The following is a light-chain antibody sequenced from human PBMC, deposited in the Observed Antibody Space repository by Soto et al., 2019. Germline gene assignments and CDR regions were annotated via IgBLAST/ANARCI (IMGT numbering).Light chain of an antibody. CDR3: QQYVSSPLT. J-gene: IGKJ4*01. Sequence: EIVLTQSPGTLSLSPGESATLSCRASQSVVNNYLAWYQQKHGQSPRLRLHGASSRATGIPDRFRGSGSGTDFTLTISRLEPKDFAVYYCQQYVSSPLTFGGGTKVEI. V-gene: IGKV3-20*01. CDR2: GAS. CDR1: QSVVNNY.